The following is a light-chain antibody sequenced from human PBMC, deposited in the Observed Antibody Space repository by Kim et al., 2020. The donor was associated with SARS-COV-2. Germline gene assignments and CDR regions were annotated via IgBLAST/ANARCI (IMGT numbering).Light chain of an antibody. V-gene: IGLV6-57*02. J-gene: IGLJ3*02. CDR2: EDN. CDR1: SGSIASNY. CDR3: QSYDSSNRV. Sequence: NFMLTQPHSVSESPGKTVTISCTGSSGSIASNYVQWYQQRPGSAPTTVIYEDNQRPSGVPDRFSGSIDSSSNSASLTISRLKTEDEADYYCQSYDSSNRVFGGGTQLTV.